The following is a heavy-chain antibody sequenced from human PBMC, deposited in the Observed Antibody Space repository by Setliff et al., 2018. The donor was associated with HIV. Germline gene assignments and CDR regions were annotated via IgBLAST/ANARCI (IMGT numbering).Heavy chain of an antibody. Sequence: SETLSLTCTVSGGSISSGSDYWSWIRQPAGKGLEWIGSAGSADYGGNAYYNPSLKSRVTISVETSKNQFSLKLTSVTAADTAVYYCARSYCGGGLCFRGLDLWGQGTTVTVS. V-gene: IGHV4-39*07. D-gene: IGHD2-21*01. CDR3: ARSYCGGGLCFRGLDL. CDR2: AGSADYGGNA. J-gene: IGHJ6*02. CDR1: GGSISSGSDY.